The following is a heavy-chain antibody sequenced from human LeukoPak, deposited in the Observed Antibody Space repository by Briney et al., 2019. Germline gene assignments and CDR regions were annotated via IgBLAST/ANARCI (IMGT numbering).Heavy chain of an antibody. CDR2: INTNTGNP. CDR1: GYTFTSYA. Sequence: GASVKVSCKASGYTFTSYAMNWVRQAPGQGLEWMGWINTNTGNPTYAQGFAGRFVFSLDTSVSTAYLQISSLKAEDTAVYYCARGVWFGDTHHTEDYWGQGTLVTVSS. CDR3: ARGVWFGDTHHTEDY. J-gene: IGHJ4*02. V-gene: IGHV7-4-1*02. D-gene: IGHD3-10*01.